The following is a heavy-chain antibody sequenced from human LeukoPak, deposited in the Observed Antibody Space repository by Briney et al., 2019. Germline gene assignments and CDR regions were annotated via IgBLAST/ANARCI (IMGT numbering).Heavy chain of an antibody. CDR2: ISSSGTLI. Sequence: GGSLRLSCAASGFTFSSYWMHWVRQAPGKGLEWVSYISSSGTLIYNADSVKGRFTISRDNARNSLYLQMNSLRAEDTAVYYCARKYCSSTSCLFDYWGQGTLVTVSS. D-gene: IGHD2-2*01. V-gene: IGHV3-21*05. J-gene: IGHJ4*02. CDR1: GFTFSSYW. CDR3: ARKYCSSTSCLFDY.